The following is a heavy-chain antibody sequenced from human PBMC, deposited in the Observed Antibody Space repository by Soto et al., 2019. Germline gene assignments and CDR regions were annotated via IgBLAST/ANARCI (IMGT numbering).Heavy chain of an antibody. CDR3: ARRLDDRAEAGFDV. Sequence: QVQLVQSGAEVRKPGSSVKVSCKASGGTFSTYTIYWVRQAPGQGLEWMGRIIPLFGTAKYAQNFQDRVTITAEKSTTTAYMELTALSSEDTAVYYCARRLDDRAEAGFDVWGEGTAVTVSA. D-gene: IGHD6-25*01. CDR2: IIPLFGTA. CDR1: GGTFSTYT. J-gene: IGHJ3*01. V-gene: IGHV1-69*06.